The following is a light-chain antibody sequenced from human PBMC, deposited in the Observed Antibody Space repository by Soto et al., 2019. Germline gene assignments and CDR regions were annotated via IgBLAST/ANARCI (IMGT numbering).Light chain of an antibody. J-gene: IGKJ4*01. CDR1: QGVNRTY. Sequence: EIVFAQSPGTLSLSPGERATLSCRVSQGVNRTYLAWYQQRPGQAPRLLFYGASTRATGMPARFSGSGSGTEFTLTISSLQPDDFATYYCIQDYNYPLTFGRGTKVDIK. CDR2: GAS. V-gene: IGKV3D-7*01. CDR3: IQDYNYPLT.